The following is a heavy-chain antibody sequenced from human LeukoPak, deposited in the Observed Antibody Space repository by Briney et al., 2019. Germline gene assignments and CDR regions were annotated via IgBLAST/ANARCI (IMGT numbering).Heavy chain of an antibody. D-gene: IGHD6-19*01. CDR2: INHSGST. Sequence: SETLSLTCAVYGGSFSGYYWSWIRQPPGKGLEWIGEINHSGSTNCNPSLKSRVTISVDTSKNQFSLKLSSVTAADTAVYYCARVVSSGWYPFDYWGQGTLVTVSS. CDR3: ARVVSSGWYPFDY. V-gene: IGHV4-34*01. CDR1: GGSFSGYY. J-gene: IGHJ4*02.